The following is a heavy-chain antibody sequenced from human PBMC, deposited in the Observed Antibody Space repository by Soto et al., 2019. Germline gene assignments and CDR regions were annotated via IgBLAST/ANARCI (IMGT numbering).Heavy chain of an antibody. Sequence: VQLVESGGGVVQPGRSLRLSCAASGFTFGIHAIHWVRQAPGKGLEWVAVISKDGSKTYYADSVKGRLTMSRDNSKNTVYLQVNSLRTEDTAVYYCARGTGSTGYDHLDYWGQGPLGTVS. CDR2: ISKDGSKT. CDR3: ARGTGSTGYDHLDY. J-gene: IGHJ4*02. D-gene: IGHD3-22*01. V-gene: IGHV3-30-3*01. CDR1: GFTFGIHA.